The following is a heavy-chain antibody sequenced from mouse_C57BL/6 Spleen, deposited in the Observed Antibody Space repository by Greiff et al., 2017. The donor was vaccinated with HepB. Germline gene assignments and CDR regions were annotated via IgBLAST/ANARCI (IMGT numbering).Heavy chain of an antibody. CDR2: INYDGSST. V-gene: IGHV5-16*01. CDR3: AREGGSSCFDY. CDR1: GFTFSDYY. J-gene: IGHJ2*01. Sequence: EVHLVESEGGLVQPGSSMKLSCTASGFTFSDYYMAWVRQVPEKGLEWVANINYDGSSTYYLDSLKSRFIISRDNAKNILYLQMSSLKSEDTATYYCAREGGSSCFDYWGQGTTLTVSS. D-gene: IGHD1-1*01.